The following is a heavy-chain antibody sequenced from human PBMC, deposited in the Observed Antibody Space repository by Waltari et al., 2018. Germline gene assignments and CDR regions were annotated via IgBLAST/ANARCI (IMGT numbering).Heavy chain of an antibody. CDR1: CVSISSGPFY. CDR3: ARMTGSGLFDY. D-gene: IGHD3-9*01. V-gene: IGHV4-61*02. Sequence: QVQLQGSGPGLVKPSQTLFPTCTVSCVSISSGPFYWGWIRQTAGKGLGWIGHIYTNGRTDYNPSLRSRVTISVDTSKSEFSLKLSSVTAADTALYFCARMTGSGLFDYWGQETLVTVSS. J-gene: IGHJ4*02. CDR2: IYTNGRT.